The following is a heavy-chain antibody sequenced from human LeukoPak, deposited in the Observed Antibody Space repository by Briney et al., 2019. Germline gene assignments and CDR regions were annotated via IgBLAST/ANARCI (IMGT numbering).Heavy chain of an antibody. Sequence: GGSLRLSCAASGFTFSSYAMSWVRQAPGKGLEWVSAISGSGGSTYCADSVKGRFTISRDNSKNTLYLQMNSLRAEDTAVYYCAKASTVLLWFGELPANAFDIWGQGTMVTVSS. J-gene: IGHJ3*02. V-gene: IGHV3-23*01. D-gene: IGHD3-10*01. CDR2: ISGSGGST. CDR3: AKASTVLLWFGELPANAFDI. CDR1: GFTFSSYA.